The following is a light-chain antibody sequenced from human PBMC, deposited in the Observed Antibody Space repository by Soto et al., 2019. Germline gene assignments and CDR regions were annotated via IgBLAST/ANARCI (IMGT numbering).Light chain of an antibody. CDR2: DAS. CDR3: QQYNSYWET. J-gene: IGKJ1*01. Sequence: DITMTQSPSTLSASVGDRVTITCRASQSISSWLAWYQQKPGKAPKLLIYDASSLESGVPARFSGSGSGTEFTLTISSLQPEDFATYYCQQYNSYWETFGQGTKVDI. CDR1: QSISSW. V-gene: IGKV1-5*01.